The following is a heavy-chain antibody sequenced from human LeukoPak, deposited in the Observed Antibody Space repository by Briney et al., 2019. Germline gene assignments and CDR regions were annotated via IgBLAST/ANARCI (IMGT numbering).Heavy chain of an antibody. D-gene: IGHD3-22*01. V-gene: IGHV6-1*01. CDR3: ARDQPSLYDSSESFDY. CDR1: GDSVSSNSAA. Sequence: SQTLSLTCAISGDSVSSNSAAWNWIRQSPSRGLEWLGRTYYRSKWYNDYAVSVKSRITINPDTSKNQFSLQLNSVTPEDTAVYYCARDQPSLYDSSESFDYWGQGTLVTVSS. CDR2: TYYRSKWYN. J-gene: IGHJ4*02.